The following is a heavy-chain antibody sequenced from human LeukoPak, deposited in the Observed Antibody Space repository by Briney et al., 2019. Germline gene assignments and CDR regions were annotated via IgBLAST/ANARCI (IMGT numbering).Heavy chain of an antibody. CDR1: GYTFTGYY. V-gene: IGHV1-2*02. J-gene: IGHJ5*02. D-gene: IGHD6-19*01. CDR2: INPNSGGA. CDR3: ARHVTDLHSSAGNWFDP. Sequence: ASVKVSCKASGYTFTGYYMHWVRQAPGQGLEWMGWINPNSGGANYAQKFQGRVTMTRDTSISTAYMELSRLRSDDTAVYYCARHVTDLHSSAGNWFDPWGQGTLVTVSS.